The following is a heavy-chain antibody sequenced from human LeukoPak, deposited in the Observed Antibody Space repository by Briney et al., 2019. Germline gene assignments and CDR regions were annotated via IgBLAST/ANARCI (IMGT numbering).Heavy chain of an antibody. Sequence: PGGSLRLSCAASGFTFTTYSMNWVRQAPGKGLEWVSSISSSSTYIYYADSVKGRFTISRDNAKNSLYLQMNSLRTEDSGIYYCARDLGAFDDFDYWGQGTLVTVSS. CDR2: ISSSSTYI. CDR3: ARDLGAFDDFDY. CDR1: GFTFTTYS. V-gene: IGHV3-21*01. J-gene: IGHJ4*02. D-gene: IGHD1-26*01.